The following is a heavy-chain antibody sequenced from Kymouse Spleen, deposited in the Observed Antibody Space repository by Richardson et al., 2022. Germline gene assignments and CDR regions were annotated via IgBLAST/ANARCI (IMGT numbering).Heavy chain of an antibody. CDR1: GFTFSSYG. D-gene: IGHD1-26*01. CDR2: IWYDGSNK. Sequence: QVQLVESGGGVVQPGRSLRLSCAASGFTFSSYGMHWVRQAPGKGLEWVAVIWYDGSNKYYADSVKGRFTISRDNSKNTLYLQMNSLRAEDTAVYYCARDHSGSYYYYYGMDVWGQGTTVTVSS. CDR3: ARDHSGSYYYYYGMDV. J-gene: IGHJ6*02. V-gene: IGHV3-33*01.